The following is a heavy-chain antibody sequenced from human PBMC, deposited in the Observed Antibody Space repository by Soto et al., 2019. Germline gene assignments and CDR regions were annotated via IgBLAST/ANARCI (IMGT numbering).Heavy chain of an antibody. D-gene: IGHD5-12*01. CDR3: ARGYSGYDDAFDI. V-gene: IGHV4-59*01. J-gene: IGHJ3*02. CDR1: GGSISSYY. Sequence: SETLSLTCTVSGGSISSYYWSWIRQPPGKGLEWIGYIYYSGSTNYNPSLKSRVTISVDTSKNQFSLKLSSVTAADTAVYYCARGYSGYDDAFDIWGQGTMVTVSS. CDR2: IYYSGST.